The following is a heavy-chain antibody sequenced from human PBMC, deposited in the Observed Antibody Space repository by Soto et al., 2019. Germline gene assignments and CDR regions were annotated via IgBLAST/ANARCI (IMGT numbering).Heavy chain of an antibody. CDR1: GFTFSRYA. CDR3: ARDRAWGAIVVVPAAIFVYYYYGMDV. J-gene: IGHJ6*02. D-gene: IGHD2-2*02. CDR2: ISYDGSNK. Sequence: QVQLVESGGGVVQPGRSLRLSCAASGFTFSRYAMHWVRQAPGKGLEWVAVISYDGSNKYYADSVKGRFTISRDNSKNTLYLQMNRLRAEDTAVYYCARDRAWGAIVVVPAAIFVYYYYGMDVWGQGTTVTVSS. V-gene: IGHV3-30-3*01.